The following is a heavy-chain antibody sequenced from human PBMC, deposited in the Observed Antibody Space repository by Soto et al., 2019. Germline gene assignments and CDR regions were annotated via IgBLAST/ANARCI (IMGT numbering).Heavy chain of an antibody. CDR3: ARDKLCPPFGEFVI. CDR2: ISAYNGNT. D-gene: IGHD3-10*01. V-gene: IGHV1-18*01. J-gene: IGHJ4*02. Sequence: QVQLEQSGAEVKKPGASVKVSCKASGYTFTSSGISWVRHAPGQGLEWMGWISAYNGNTNYAQKLQGRVTMTTDTSTNTAYMELRSLRSDDTAVYYCARDKLCPPFGEFVIWGQGTLVTVSS. CDR1: GYTFTSSG.